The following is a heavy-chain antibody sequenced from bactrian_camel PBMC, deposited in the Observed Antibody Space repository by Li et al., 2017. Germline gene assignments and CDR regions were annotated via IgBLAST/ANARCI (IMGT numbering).Heavy chain of an antibody. V-gene: IGHV3S7*01. CDR1: GFTFSNYA. CDR3: AREGPWAAVTGLRYDY. D-gene: IGHD2*01. J-gene: IGHJ4*01. Sequence: HVQLVESGGGLVRPGGSLRLSCAASGFTFSNYAMSWVRQAPGKGLEWVSGIYSDGSRTYYADSAKGRFTISRDNAKNTVYLQMNSLKPEDTAVYYCAREGPWAAVTGLRYDYWGQGTQVTVS. CDR2: IYSDGSRT.